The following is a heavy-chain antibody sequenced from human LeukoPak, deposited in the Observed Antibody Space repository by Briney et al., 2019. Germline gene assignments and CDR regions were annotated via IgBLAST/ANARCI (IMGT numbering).Heavy chain of an antibody. V-gene: IGHV3-30*18. CDR1: GFTFSSYG. CDR2: ISYDGSNK. Sequence: PGRSLRLSCAASGFTFSSYGMHWVRQAPGKGLEWVAVISYDGSNKYYADSVKGRFTISRDNSKNTLYLQMNSLRAEDTAVYYCAKEILSPRHGMDVWGKGTTVTVSS. D-gene: IGHD2-15*01. CDR3: AKEILSPRHGMDV. J-gene: IGHJ6*04.